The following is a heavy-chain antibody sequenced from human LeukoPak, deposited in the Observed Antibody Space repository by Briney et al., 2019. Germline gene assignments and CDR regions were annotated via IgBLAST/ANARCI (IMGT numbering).Heavy chain of an antibody. CDR1: GGSFSENN. Sequence: NPSETLSLTCAVYGGSFSENNWSWVRQPPGKGLEWLGEINHSGSTSYNPSLKSRVTMSVDTSKNQFSLKLTSVTAADTAVYYCARDVHDILPTYWGQGTLVTVSS. CDR3: ARDVHDILPTY. V-gene: IGHV4-34*01. CDR2: INHSGST. D-gene: IGHD3-9*01. J-gene: IGHJ4*02.